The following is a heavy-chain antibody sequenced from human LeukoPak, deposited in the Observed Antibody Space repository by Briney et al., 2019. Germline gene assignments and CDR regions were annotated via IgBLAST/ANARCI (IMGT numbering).Heavy chain of an antibody. CDR1: GGSISSSDW. Sequence: SETLSLTCAVSGGSISSSDWWSWVRQTPGKGLEWIGEIFHSGATNYNPSLKSRVTISVDKSKNQFSPKLTSVTAADTAVYYCASRGGAAVDGIQAWGQGTLVTVSS. V-gene: IGHV4-4*02. J-gene: IGHJ5*02. CDR2: IFHSGAT. CDR3: ASRGGAAVDGIQA. D-gene: IGHD6-19*01.